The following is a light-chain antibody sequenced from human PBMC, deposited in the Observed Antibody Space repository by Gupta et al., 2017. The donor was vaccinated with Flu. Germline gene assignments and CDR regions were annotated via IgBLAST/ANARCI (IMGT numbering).Light chain of an antibody. V-gene: IGKV3-15*01. Sequence: EIVMTQSPATLSVSPGERATLSCRASQSLSSNLAWYQQKPGQAPRLLIYCASTRATGIPARFSGSGSGTEFTLTISSLQSEDFAVYYCQQYNNWPPELTFGGGTKVEI. CDR2: CAS. J-gene: IGKJ4*01. CDR3: QQYNNWPPELT. CDR1: QSLSSN.